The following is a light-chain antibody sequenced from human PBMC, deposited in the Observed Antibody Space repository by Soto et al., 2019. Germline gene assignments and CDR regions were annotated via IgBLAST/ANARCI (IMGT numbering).Light chain of an antibody. CDR3: SSYAGSNNFVV. CDR2: EVS. V-gene: IGLV2-8*01. J-gene: IGLJ2*01. CDR1: SSDVGGYNY. Sequence: QSALTQPPSASGSPGQSVIISCTGTSSDVGGYNYVSWYQQHPGKAPKLMIYEVSKRPSGVPDRFSGSKSGNTASLTVSGLQTEDEADYYSSSYAGSNNFVVFGGGTKLTVL.